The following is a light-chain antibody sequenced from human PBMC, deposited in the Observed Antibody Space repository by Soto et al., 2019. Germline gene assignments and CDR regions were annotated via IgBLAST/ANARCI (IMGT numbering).Light chain of an antibody. J-gene: IGKJ1*01. CDR2: KAS. V-gene: IGKV1-5*03. CDR1: QTISSW. CDR3: LQDINYPWT. Sequence: IQMTQSPSSLSASVGDRVTITCRASQTISSWLAWYQQKPGKAPKLLIYKASTLKSGVPSRFSGSGSGTEFTLTISSLQPDDSATYYCLQDINYPWTFGQGTKVDIK.